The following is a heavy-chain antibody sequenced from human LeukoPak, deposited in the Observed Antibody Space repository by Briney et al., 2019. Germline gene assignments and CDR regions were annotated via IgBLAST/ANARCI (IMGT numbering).Heavy chain of an antibody. CDR1: GGTFSSYA. CDR2: IIPIFGTA. J-gene: IGHJ3*02. Sequence: SVKVSCKASGGTFSSYAISWVRQAPGQGLEWMRGIIPIFGTANYAQKFQGRVTITADESTSTAYMELSSLRSEDTAVYYCARDHHYYDILTGEVAVLGAFDIWGQGTMVTVSS. CDR3: ARDHHYYDILTGEVAVLGAFDI. D-gene: IGHD3-9*01. V-gene: IGHV1-69*13.